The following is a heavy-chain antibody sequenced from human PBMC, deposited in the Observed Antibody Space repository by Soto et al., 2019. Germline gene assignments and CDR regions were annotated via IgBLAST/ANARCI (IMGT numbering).Heavy chain of an antibody. Sequence: SVTLSLTCTVSAGSITSSSHFWGWVRQPPGKGLEWIGTIYFTGNTYYTPSLKSRLTMSIDTSSNEFSLRLNSVTAADTAAYYCTGQTFPRAACSDGRSNWFDPWGPGTLVTVSS. CDR2: IYFTGNT. J-gene: IGHJ5*02. CDR1: AGSITSSSHF. V-gene: IGHV4-39*01. CDR3: TGQTFPRAACSDGRSNWFDP. D-gene: IGHD2-15*01.